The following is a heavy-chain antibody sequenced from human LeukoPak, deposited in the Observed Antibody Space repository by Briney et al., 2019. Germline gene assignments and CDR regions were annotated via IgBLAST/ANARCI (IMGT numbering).Heavy chain of an antibody. CDR1: GFTFSDYY. CDR2: IWYDGSNK. Sequence: PGGSLRLSCAASGFTFSDYYMRCIRPAPGKGLEWVAFIWYDGSNKYYADSVKGRFTISRDNSKNTLYLQMNSLNTEDTAVYYCTATYYYDSSGSISQANFDYWGQGTVVTVSS. D-gene: IGHD3-22*01. CDR3: TATYYYDSSGSISQANFDY. J-gene: IGHJ4*02. V-gene: IGHV3-33*08.